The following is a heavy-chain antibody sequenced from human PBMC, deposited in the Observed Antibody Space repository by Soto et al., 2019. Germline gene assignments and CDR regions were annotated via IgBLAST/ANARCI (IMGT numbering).Heavy chain of an antibody. J-gene: IGHJ4*02. CDR3: AKGYCSSTSCSFDY. Sequence: GGSRRLSCAASGFTFSNFAMNWVRQAPGSGLEWVSVISGPGDSTDYADSVQGRFTISRDRSKNTVYLQMNSLRDEDTALYYCAKGYCSSTSCSFDYWGQGTLVTVSS. CDR1: GFTFSNFA. D-gene: IGHD2-2*01. V-gene: IGHV3-23*01. CDR2: ISGPGDST.